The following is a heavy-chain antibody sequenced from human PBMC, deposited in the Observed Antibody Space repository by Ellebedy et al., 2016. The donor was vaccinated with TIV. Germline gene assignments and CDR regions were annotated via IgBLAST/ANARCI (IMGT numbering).Heavy chain of an antibody. Sequence: SGSTLVKPTETLTLTCTVSGFSLNTATMGVTWIRQPPGKPLQWLAHLLSHGQKSYSTSLKSRLTISKDTSKSQMVLSVTNVDPMDTATYYGARILNYSSSSGYQQDYFDYWGQGTLVTVSS. CDR3: ARILNYSSSSGYQQDYFDY. CDR2: LLSHGQK. J-gene: IGHJ4*02. CDR1: GFSLNTATMG. D-gene: IGHD3-22*01. V-gene: IGHV2-26*01.